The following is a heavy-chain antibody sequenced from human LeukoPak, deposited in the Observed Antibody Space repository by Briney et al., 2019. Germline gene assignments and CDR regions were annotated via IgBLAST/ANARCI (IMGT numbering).Heavy chain of an antibody. V-gene: IGHV4-39*01. Sequence: KPSETLSLTCTVSGGSISSSSYYWGWLRQPPGKGLEWIGSIYYSGSTYYNPSLKSRVTISVDTSKNRFSLKLSSVTAADTAVYYCARHEVIAAAGYFLAFDYWGQGTLVTVSS. CDR2: IYYSGST. J-gene: IGHJ4*02. CDR1: GGSISSSSYY. D-gene: IGHD6-13*01. CDR3: ARHEVIAAAGYFLAFDY.